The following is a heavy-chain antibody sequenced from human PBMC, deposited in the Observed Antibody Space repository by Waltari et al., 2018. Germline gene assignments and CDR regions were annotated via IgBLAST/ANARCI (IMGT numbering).Heavy chain of an antibody. Sequence: QVQLQESGPGLVKPSETLSLTCAVSGYSISSGYYWGWIRQPPGKGLEWIGSIYHSGSTYYSPSLKSRVTISVDTSKNQFSLKLSSVTAADTAVYYCARHIAAAGRLFYYFDYWGQGTLVTVSS. D-gene: IGHD6-13*01. CDR3: ARHIAAAGRLFYYFDY. CDR2: IYHSGST. CDR1: GYSISSGYY. J-gene: IGHJ4*02. V-gene: IGHV4-38-2*01.